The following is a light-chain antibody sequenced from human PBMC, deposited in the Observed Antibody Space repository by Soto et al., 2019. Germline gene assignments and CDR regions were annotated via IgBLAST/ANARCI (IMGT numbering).Light chain of an antibody. Sequence: QPVLTQPTSASGTAGQVVTISCSGGDSNIGSNSVYWYQHLPRMAPKLLIYYNNQRPSGVPDRFSGSRSGTSASLAIVGLRSEDEAVYYCAAWDASLSACVFGNGTKVTVL. J-gene: IGLJ1*01. CDR3: AAWDASLSACV. CDR2: YNN. CDR1: DSNIGSNS. V-gene: IGLV1-47*02.